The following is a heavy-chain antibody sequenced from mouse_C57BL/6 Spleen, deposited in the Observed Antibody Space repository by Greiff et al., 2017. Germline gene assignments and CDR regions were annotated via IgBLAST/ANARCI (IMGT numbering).Heavy chain of an antibody. CDR3: ATYYGNPFYAMDY. J-gene: IGHJ4*01. Sequence: EVQLQESGPELVKPGASVKMSCKASGYTFTDYNMHWVKQSHGKSLEWIGYINPNNGGTSYNQKFKGKATLTVNKSSSTAYMELRSLTSEDSAVYYCATYYGNPFYAMDYWGQGTSVTVSS. D-gene: IGHD2-10*01. V-gene: IGHV1-22*01. CDR1: GYTFTDYN. CDR2: INPNNGGT.